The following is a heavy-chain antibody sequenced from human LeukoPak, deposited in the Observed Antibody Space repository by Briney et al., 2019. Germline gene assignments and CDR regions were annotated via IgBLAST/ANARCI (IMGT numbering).Heavy chain of an antibody. CDR1: GGSISSSSYY. D-gene: IGHD3-22*01. J-gene: IGHJ4*02. CDR2: IYYSGST. CDR3: ARTIYYYDRNGFLGY. V-gene: IGHV4-39*07. Sequence: SETLSLTCTASGGSISSSSYYWVWIRQPPGKGLEWIGSIYYSGSTYYNPSLKSRVTILVDTSKNQFSLKLSSVTAADTAMYYCARTIYYYDRNGFLGYWGQGALVTVSS.